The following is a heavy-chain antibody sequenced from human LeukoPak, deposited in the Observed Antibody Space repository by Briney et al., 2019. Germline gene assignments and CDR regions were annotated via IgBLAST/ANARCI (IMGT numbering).Heavy chain of an antibody. D-gene: IGHD3-10*01. Sequence: SVKVSCKASGGTFGSYAISWVRQAPGQGLEWMGGIIPIFGTANYAQKFQGRVTITTDESTSTAYMELSSLRSEDTAVYYCAGDRTMVRGVIIPGFYMDVWGKGTTVTVSS. CDR3: AGDRTMVRGVIIPGFYMDV. J-gene: IGHJ6*03. CDR2: IIPIFGTA. CDR1: GGTFGSYA. V-gene: IGHV1-69*05.